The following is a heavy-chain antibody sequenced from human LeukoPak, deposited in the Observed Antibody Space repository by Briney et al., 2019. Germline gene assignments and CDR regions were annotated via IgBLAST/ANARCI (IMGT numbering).Heavy chain of an antibody. Sequence: PSETLSLTCTVSGGSISGYYWSWIRQPPGKGLEWIGEINHSGSTNYNPSLKSRVTISVDTSKNQFSLKLSSVTAADTAVYYCARGGVGLRFFYFSSGLNTFDYWGQGTLVTVSS. V-gene: IGHV4-34*01. D-gene: IGHD3-3*01. J-gene: IGHJ4*02. CDR3: ARGGVGLRFFYFSSGLNTFDY. CDR1: GGSISGYY. CDR2: INHSGST.